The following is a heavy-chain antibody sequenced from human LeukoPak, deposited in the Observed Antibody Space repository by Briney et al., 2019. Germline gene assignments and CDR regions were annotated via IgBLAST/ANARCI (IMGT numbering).Heavy chain of an antibody. V-gene: IGHV1-2*02. D-gene: IGHD4/OR15-4a*01. CDR1: GYTFTGYY. J-gene: IGHJ4*02. CDR3: ARRAGAYSHPYDY. Sequence: ASVNVSCKASGYTFTGYYMHWVRQAPGQGLEWMGWINPNSGGTNYAQKFQGRVTMTRDTSISTAYVELSRLRSDDTAVYYCARRAGAYSHPYDYWGQGTLVTVSS. CDR2: INPNSGGT.